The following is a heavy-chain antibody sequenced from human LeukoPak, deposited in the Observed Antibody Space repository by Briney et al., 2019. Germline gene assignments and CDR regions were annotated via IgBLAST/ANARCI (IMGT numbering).Heavy chain of an antibody. CDR1: GYTFTGYY. CDR3: ARRLTGGSTGYNWFDP. D-gene: IGHD3-10*01. CDR2: INPNSGGT. J-gene: IGHJ5*02. V-gene: IGHV1-2*02. Sequence: ASVKVSCKASGYTFTGYYMRWVRQAPGQGLEWMGWINPNSGGTNYAQKFQGRVTMTRDTSISTAYMELSRLRSDDTAVYYCARRLTGGSTGYNWFDPWGQGTLVTVSS.